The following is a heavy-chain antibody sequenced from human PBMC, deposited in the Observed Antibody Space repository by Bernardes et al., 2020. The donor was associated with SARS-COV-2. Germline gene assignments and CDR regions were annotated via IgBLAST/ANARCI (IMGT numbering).Heavy chain of an antibody. CDR1: GGSIGSYY. Sequence: TLSLPCTVSGGSIGSYYWAWIRQPPGKGLEWIGYIYYSGNTNYNPSLKSRVTISVDRSQNQFSLNLSSVTPADTAVYYCARDLSHLVRRGFDLWGRGTLVTVSS. J-gene: IGHJ2*01. CDR2: IYYSGNT. V-gene: IGHV4-59*01. CDR3: ARDLSHLVRRGFDL. D-gene: IGHD3-10*01.